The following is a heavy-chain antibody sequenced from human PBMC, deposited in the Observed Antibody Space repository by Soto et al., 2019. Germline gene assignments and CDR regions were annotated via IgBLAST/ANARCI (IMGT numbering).Heavy chain of an antibody. D-gene: IGHD2-2*01. CDR2: IYYSGKT. V-gene: IGHV4-59*12. J-gene: IGHJ6*02. CDR3: ARVKHCSSTSCYYYYYYYGMDV. Sequence: PSETLSLTCTVSGGSISSYYWSWIRQPPGKGLEWLGYIYYSGKTNYNPSLKSRLPISVDASKNQFSMKMSSVTAADTAVYYCARVKHCSSTSCYYYYYYYGMDVWGQGTTVTVS. CDR1: GGSISSYY.